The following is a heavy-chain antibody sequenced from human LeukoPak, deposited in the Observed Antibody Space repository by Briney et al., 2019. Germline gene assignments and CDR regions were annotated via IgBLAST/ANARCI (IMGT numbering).Heavy chain of an antibody. CDR3: ATGTTGTTWSYGMDV. J-gene: IGHJ6*02. V-gene: IGHV3-30*04. CDR1: GLTFISYA. CDR2: ISYDGSNK. D-gene: IGHD1-1*01. Sequence: GGSLRVSCAASGLTFISYAMHWVRQALGKGLEWLAAISYDGSNKYYADSLKGRFTISRDNSKNTVNLQMNSLRAEDTAMYYCATGTTGTTWSYGMDVWGQGTTVTVSS.